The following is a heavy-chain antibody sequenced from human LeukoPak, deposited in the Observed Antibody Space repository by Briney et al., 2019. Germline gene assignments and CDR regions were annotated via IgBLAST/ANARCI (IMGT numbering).Heavy chain of an antibody. CDR1: GFTFSSYW. V-gene: IGHV3-74*01. Sequence: GGSLRLSCAASGFTFSSYWMHWVRQAPGKGLVWVSRINSDGSSTSYADSVKGRFTISRDNAKNTPYLQMNSLRAEDTAVYYCARGTHSSSWSFDYWGQGTLVTVSS. CDR3: ARGTHSSSWSFDY. D-gene: IGHD6-13*01. CDR2: INSDGSST. J-gene: IGHJ4*02.